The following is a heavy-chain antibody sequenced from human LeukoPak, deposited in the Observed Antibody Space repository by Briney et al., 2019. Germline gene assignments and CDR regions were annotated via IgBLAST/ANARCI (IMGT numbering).Heavy chain of an antibody. CDR2: IKADGSGT. D-gene: IGHD2/OR15-2a*01. CDR3: ATWAFYHNLDV. J-gene: IGHJ6*02. V-gene: IGHV3-43*02. CDR1: GFNIGPYA. Sequence: QTGGSLSLSCAASGFNIGPYAMYWVRQGPGRGLEWVSVIKADGSGTFYSDSVRGRFTTSRDNSKNSLYLQMRSLTSDDTALYYCATWAFYHNLDVWGQGTTVAVSS.